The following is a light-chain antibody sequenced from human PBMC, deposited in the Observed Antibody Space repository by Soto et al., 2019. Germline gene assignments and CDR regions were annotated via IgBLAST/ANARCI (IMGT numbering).Light chain of an antibody. J-gene: IGLJ1*01. V-gene: IGLV2-14*01. CDR3: GSHSSAATLPYV. Sequence: QSALTQPASVSGSPGQSITISCTGTSSDVGGFNFVSWFQHHPDKAPKLVIYEVSHRPSGVSNRFSGSKSANTASLTISGLQADDEADYFCGSHSSAATLPYVFGSGTKVTVL. CDR1: SSDVGGFNF. CDR2: EVS.